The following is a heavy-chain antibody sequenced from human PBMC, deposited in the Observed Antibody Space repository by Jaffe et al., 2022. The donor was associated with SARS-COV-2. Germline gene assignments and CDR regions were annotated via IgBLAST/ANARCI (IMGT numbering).Heavy chain of an antibody. CDR2: ISSSSSHI. J-gene: IGHJ4*02. Sequence: EVQLVESGGGLVKPGGSLRLSCAASGFTFSSYSMNWVRQAPGKGLEWVSSISSSSSHIFYADAVKGRFTSSRDNAKNSLYLQMNSLRAEDTAVYYCSRDSESSGWSQTRYWGQGTLVTVSS. V-gene: IGHV3-21*01. D-gene: IGHD6-19*01. CDR3: SRDSESSGWSQTRY. CDR1: GFTFSSYS.